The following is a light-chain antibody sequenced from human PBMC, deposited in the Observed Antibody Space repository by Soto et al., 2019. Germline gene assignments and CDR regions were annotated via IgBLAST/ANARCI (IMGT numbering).Light chain of an antibody. CDR3: LQHNSYPHT. J-gene: IGKJ4*01. CDR1: QGIRNE. CDR2: AAS. V-gene: IGKV1-17*01. Sequence: DIQMTRSPSSLSASVGDRVTITCRASQGIRNELGWYQQKPGKAPKRLIYAASSLQSGVPSRFSGSGYGTEFTLTISSLQPEDFATYYCLQHNSYPHTFGGGTKVDIK.